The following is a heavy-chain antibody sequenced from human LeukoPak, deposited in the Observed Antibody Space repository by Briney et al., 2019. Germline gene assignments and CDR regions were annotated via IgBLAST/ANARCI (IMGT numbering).Heavy chain of an antibody. CDR2: IEGDGSTT. Sequence: GGSLRLSCAASGFTFSGYWMHWVRQAPGKGLVWVSCIEGDGSTTRYADSVKGRFTISRDNAKNTLFLEMNSLRAEDTAVYYCARDPRNKRFDPWGQGTLVTVSS. J-gene: IGHJ5*02. CDR3: ARDPRNKRFDP. V-gene: IGHV3-74*01. D-gene: IGHD1/OR15-1a*01. CDR1: GFTFSGYW.